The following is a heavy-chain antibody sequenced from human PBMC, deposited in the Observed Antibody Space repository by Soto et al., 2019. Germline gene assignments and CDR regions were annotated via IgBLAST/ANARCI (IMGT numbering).Heavy chain of an antibody. CDR3: ARSLITRDPGAA. CDR2: IYYSGST. J-gene: IGHJ4*02. Sequence: SETLSLTCTVSGGSISSSSYYWGWIRQPPGKGLEWIGSIYYSGSTYYNPSLKSRVTISVDTSKNQFSLKLSSVTAADTAVYYGARSLITRDPGAAGGQGPLVTVS. CDR1: GGSISSSSYY. D-gene: IGHD7-27*01. V-gene: IGHV4-39*01.